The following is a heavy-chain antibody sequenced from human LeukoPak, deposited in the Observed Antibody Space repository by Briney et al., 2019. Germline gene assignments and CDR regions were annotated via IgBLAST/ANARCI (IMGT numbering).Heavy chain of an antibody. V-gene: IGHV3-23*01. Sequence: GGSLRLSCAASGFTFSSYAMSWVRQAPGKGLEWVSAISGSGGSTYYADSVRGRFTISRDNSKNTLYLQMNSLRAEDTAVYYCAKDHAAMIVVPSWFDPWGQGTLVTVSS. D-gene: IGHD3-22*01. CDR2: ISGSGGST. J-gene: IGHJ5*02. CDR3: AKDHAAMIVVPSWFDP. CDR1: GFTFSSYA.